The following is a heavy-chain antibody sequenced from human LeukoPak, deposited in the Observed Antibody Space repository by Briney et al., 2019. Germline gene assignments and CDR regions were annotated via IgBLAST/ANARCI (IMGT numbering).Heavy chain of an antibody. CDR1: GFTFSSYA. D-gene: IGHD5-12*01. CDR2: ISGSGGST. Sequence: GGSLRLSCAASGFTFSSYAMSWVRQAPGKRLEWVSAISGSGGSTYYADSVKGRFTISRDNSKNTLYLQMNSLRAEDTAVYYCAKGRWLSYGFDYWGQGTLVTVSS. CDR3: AKGRWLSYGFDY. J-gene: IGHJ4*02. V-gene: IGHV3-23*01.